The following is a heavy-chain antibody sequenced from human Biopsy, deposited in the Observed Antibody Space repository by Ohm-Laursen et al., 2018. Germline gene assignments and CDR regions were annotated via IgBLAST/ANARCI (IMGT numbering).Heavy chain of an antibody. V-gene: IGHV3-48*01. CDR2: TSSGSSPI. CDR1: GFDFSDYS. Sequence: SLRLSCAASGFDFSDYSMSWVRQAPGKGLEWVSFTSSGSSPIYYADSVKGRFTISRDDAKNSLYLQMNSLRAEDTAVYYCARGRTGGWGQGTLVTVSS. D-gene: IGHD1/OR15-1a*01. CDR3: ARGRTGG. J-gene: IGHJ4*02.